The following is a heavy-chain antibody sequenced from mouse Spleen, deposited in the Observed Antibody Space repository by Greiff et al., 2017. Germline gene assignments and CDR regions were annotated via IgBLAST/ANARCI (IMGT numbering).Heavy chain of an antibody. CDR1: GFTFSSFG. V-gene: IGHV5-17*02. Sequence: EVQGVESGGGLVQPGGSRKLSCAASGFTFSSFGMHWVRQAPEKGLEWVAYISSGSSTIYYADTVKGRFTISRDNPKNTLFLQMTSLRSEDTAMYYCARDLNAMDYWGQGTSVTVSS. CDR2: ISSGSSTI. CDR3: ARDLNAMDY. J-gene: IGHJ4*01.